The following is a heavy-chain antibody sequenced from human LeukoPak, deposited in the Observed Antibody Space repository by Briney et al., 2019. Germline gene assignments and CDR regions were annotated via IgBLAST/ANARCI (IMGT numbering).Heavy chain of an antibody. CDR1: GGSFSGYY. D-gene: IGHD5-18*01. CDR2: INHSGST. CDR3: ARGPYGYGYYYYYGMDV. J-gene: IGHJ6*02. V-gene: IGHV4-34*01. Sequence: SETLSLTCAVYGGSFSGYYWSWIRQPPGKGLEWIGEINHSGSTNYNPSLKSRVTISVDTSKNQFSLKLSPVTAADTAVYYCARGPYGYGYYYYYGMDVWGQGTTVTVSS.